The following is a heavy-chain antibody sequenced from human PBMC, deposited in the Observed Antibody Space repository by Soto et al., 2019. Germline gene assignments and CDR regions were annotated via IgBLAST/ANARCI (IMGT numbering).Heavy chain of an antibody. V-gene: IGHV3-64*01. CDR1: GFTFSSYG. Sequence: GGSLRLSCVASGFTFSSYGMHWVRQAPGKGLEYVSGICSNGVSTYYANSVQGRFTISRDNSKNTVYLQMGSLRPEDMAVYYCARRARPDFYYMDVWGKGTTVTVSS. CDR2: ICSNGVST. J-gene: IGHJ6*03. CDR3: ARRARPDFYYMDV. D-gene: IGHD6-6*01.